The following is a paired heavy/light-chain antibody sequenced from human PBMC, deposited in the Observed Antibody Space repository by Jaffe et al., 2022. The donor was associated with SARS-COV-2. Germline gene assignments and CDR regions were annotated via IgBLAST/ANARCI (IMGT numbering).Light chain of an antibody. Sequence: SSELTQPPSVSVSPGQTARITCSGDVLAKKYVYWYQQKSGQAPVLVIYEDTKRPSGIPERFSGSSSGTMASLTISGAQVEDDADYYCYSTDSSSYNRGVFGGGTKLTVL. J-gene: IGLJ3*02. CDR2: EDT. CDR3: YSTDSSSYNRGV. CDR1: VLAKKY. V-gene: IGLV3-10*01.
Heavy chain of an antibody. CDR2: ITWNSGSI. CDR3: ARDGRATGTSGYYYYYMDV. D-gene: IGHD1-1*01. V-gene: IGHV3-9*01. J-gene: IGHJ6*03. Sequence: EVQLVESGGGLVQPGRSLRLSCAASGFVFDDYAMHWVRQAPGKGLEWVSAITWNSGSIAYADSVKGRFTVSRDSAKKSLYLQIDNLRSEDTASYYCARDGRATGTSGYYYYYMDVWGKGTTVTVSS. CDR1: GFVFDDYA.